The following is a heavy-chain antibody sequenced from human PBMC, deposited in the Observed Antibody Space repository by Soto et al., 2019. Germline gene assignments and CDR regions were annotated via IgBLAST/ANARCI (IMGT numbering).Heavy chain of an antibody. CDR1: GFTFSSYG. V-gene: IGHV3-30*18. D-gene: IGHD3-9*01. J-gene: IGHJ6*02. CDR2: ISYDGSNK. CDR3: AKDITSPIKYYDILTGRPFYYGMDV. Sequence: PVGSLRLSCAASGFTFSSYGMHWVRQAPGKGLEWVAGISYDGSNKYYADSVKGRFTISRDNSKNTLYLQMNSLRAEDTAVYYCAKDITSPIKYYDILTGRPFYYGMDVWGQGTTVTVS.